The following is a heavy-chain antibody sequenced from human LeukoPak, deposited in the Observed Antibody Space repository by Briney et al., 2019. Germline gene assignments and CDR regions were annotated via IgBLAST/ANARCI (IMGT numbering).Heavy chain of an antibody. J-gene: IGHJ6*03. Sequence: ASVKVSCKASGGTFSSYAISWVGQAPRQGLEWMGGIILIFGTANYAKKYQGRVTITTDESTSTAYMELSSLRSEDTAVYYCARDGTDGVLPGLGYMDFWGKGTTVTVSS. V-gene: IGHV1-69*05. D-gene: IGHD2-15*01. CDR3: ARDGTDGVLPGLGYMDF. CDR2: IILIFGTA. CDR1: GGTFSSYA.